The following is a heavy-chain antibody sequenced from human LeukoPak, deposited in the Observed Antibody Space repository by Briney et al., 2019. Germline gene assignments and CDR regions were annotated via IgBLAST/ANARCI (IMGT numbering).Heavy chain of an antibody. CDR3: ARASGSSGSGSYYYYGMDV. V-gene: IGHV4-38-2*01. Sequence: SETLSLTCAVSGYSISSGYYWGWIRQPPGKGLEWIGSIFHSGSTYYNPSLKSRVNMSVDTSKNQISLKLSSVTAADTAVYYCARASGSSGSGSYYYYGMDVWGKGTTVTVSS. CDR1: GYSISSGYY. D-gene: IGHD3-10*01. J-gene: IGHJ6*04. CDR2: IFHSGST.